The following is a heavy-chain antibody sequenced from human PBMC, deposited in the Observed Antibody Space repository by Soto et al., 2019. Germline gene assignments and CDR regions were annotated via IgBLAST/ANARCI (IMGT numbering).Heavy chain of an antibody. CDR3: ARDDRVVLFFH. J-gene: IGHJ4*02. V-gene: IGHV4-59*01. CDR1: GGSISSYY. CDR2: IYYSGST. Sequence: PSETLSLTCTVSGGSISSYYWSWIRQPPGKGLEWIGYIYYSGSTNYNPSLKSRVTISVDTSKNQFSLKLSSVTAADTAVYYCARDDRVVLFFHWGQGTLVTVSS. D-gene: IGHD2-15*01.